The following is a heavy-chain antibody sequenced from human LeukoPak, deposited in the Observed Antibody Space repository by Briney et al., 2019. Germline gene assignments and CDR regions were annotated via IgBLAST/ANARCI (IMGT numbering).Heavy chain of an antibody. V-gene: IGHV3-20*04. CDR2: INWSGSST. D-gene: IGHD4-17*01. Sequence: GGSLRLSCAASGFTFDDYGMSWVRQAPGKGLEWVSGINWSGSSTGYADSVKGRFTISRDNAKNSLYLQMNSLRAEDTALYYCARAFTDYGDYVHAFDIWGQGTMVTVSS. CDR1: GFTFDDYG. CDR3: ARAFTDYGDYVHAFDI. J-gene: IGHJ3*02.